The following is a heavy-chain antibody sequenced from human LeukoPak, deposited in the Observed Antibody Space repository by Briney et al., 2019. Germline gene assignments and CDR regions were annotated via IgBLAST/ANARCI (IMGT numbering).Heavy chain of an antibody. J-gene: IGHJ4*02. CDR1: GFTFDDYT. CDR3: AKEMVVAAALDY. D-gene: IGHD2-15*01. V-gene: IGHV3-43*01. CDR2: ISWDGGTT. Sequence: GGSLRLSCAASGFTFDDYTMYWVRQAPGKGLEWVSLISWDGGTTYYADSVKGRFTISRDNSKNSLYLQMNSLRTEDTALYYCAKEMVVAAALDYWGQGTRVTVSS.